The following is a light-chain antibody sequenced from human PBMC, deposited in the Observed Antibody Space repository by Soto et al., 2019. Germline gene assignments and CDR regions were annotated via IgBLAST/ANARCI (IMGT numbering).Light chain of an antibody. CDR1: QSISSW. J-gene: IGKJ1*01. V-gene: IGKV1-5*03. CDR2: KAS. Sequence: DIQMTQSPSTLSASVGDRVTITCRASQSISSWLAWYQQKPGKAPKLLISKASSLKSGVPSRFSGSGSGTAFTLTISSLQPDDFATYYCQQYNSYSWTFGQGTKVEIK. CDR3: QQYNSYSWT.